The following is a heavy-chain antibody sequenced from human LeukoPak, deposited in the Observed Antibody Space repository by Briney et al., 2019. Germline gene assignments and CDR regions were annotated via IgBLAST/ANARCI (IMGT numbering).Heavy chain of an antibody. Sequence: SETLSLTCTVSGDSSSNNYWTWIRQSPGKGLEWIGYFYYTGSTNYNPSLQSRVTMSVDTSKDQFSLELSSVTSADTAVYYCAQSSGRYLDNWGQGILVTVSS. J-gene: IGHJ4*02. CDR3: AQSSGRYLDN. V-gene: IGHV4-59*01. CDR1: GDSSSNNY. D-gene: IGHD6-19*01. CDR2: FYYTGST.